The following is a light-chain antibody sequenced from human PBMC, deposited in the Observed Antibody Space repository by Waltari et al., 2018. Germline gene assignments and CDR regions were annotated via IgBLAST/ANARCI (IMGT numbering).Light chain of an antibody. CDR2: AAS. CDR1: QDIGNF. V-gene: IGKV1-33*01. Sequence: DIQMTQSPSSLSASLGDRVTITCPASQDIGNFLNWYRQRPGKSPNLLIYAASTLETGVPSRFSGSGSGTHFTLTISTVQPEDIATYYCQQYDRFPHIFGQGTKLDIK. CDR3: QQYDRFPHI. J-gene: IGKJ2*01.